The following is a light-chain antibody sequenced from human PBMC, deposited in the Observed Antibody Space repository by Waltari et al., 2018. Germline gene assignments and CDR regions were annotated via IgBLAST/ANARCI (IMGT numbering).Light chain of an antibody. V-gene: IGLV1-36*01. CDR1: RSNIGNNA. Sequence: QSVLTQTPSVSEAPRQRVTISCSGSRSNIGNNAVNWYQQVPGKAPKLLVCADDLLPSGVSDRFSGSQSGTSASLAISGLRSEDEGVYFCAAWDDSLKGVLFGGGTKLTVL. J-gene: IGLJ2*01. CDR3: AAWDDSLKGVL. CDR2: ADD.